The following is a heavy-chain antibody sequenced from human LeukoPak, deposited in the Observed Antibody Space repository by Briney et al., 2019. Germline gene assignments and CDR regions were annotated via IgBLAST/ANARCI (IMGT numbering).Heavy chain of an antibody. V-gene: IGHV4-30-2*01. CDR1: GGSISSGGYS. CDR3: ARPRIVGAPGYFQH. CDR2: IYHSGST. Sequence: SQTLSLTCAVSGGSISSGGYSWSWLRQPPGKGLEWIGYIYHSGSTYYNPSLKSRVTISVDRSKNQLSLKLSSVTAADTAVYYCARPRIVGAPGYFQHWGQGTLVTVSS. J-gene: IGHJ1*01. D-gene: IGHD1-26*01.